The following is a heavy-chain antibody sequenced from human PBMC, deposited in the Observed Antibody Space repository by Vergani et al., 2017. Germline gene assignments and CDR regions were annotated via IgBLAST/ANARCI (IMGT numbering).Heavy chain of an antibody. CDR1: GGTFSSYT. CDR3: ARAGYDILTGYYEYYFDY. Sequence: QVQLVQSGAEVKKPGSSVKVSCKASGGTFSSYTISWVRQAPGQGLEWMGRIIPILGIANYAQKFQGRVTITADKSTSTAYMELSSLRSEDTAVYYCARAGYDILTGYYEYYFDYWGQGTLVTVSS. CDR2: IIPILGIA. V-gene: IGHV1-69*02. D-gene: IGHD3-9*01. J-gene: IGHJ4*02.